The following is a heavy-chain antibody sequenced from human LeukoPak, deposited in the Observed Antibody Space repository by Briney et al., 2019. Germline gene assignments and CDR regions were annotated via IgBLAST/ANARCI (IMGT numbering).Heavy chain of an antibody. J-gene: IGHJ6*03. CDR1: GGSISSYY. V-gene: IGHV4-59*01. D-gene: IGHD3-10*01. Sequence: SSETLSLTCTVSGGSISSYYWSWIRQPPGKGLEWIGYIYYSGSTNYNPSLKSRVTISVDTSKNQFPLKLSSVTAADTAVYYCARDAVTMVRGVRSPPYYMDVWGKGTTVTVSS. CDR3: ARDAVTMVRGVRSPPYYMDV. CDR2: IYYSGST.